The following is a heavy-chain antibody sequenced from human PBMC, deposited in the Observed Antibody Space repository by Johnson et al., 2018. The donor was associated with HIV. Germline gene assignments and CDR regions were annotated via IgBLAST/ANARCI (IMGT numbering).Heavy chain of an antibody. CDR1: GFTFSSYA. CDR2: ISYDGSNK. V-gene: IGHV3-30*04. CDR3: ATFPFDRAAYVGVFDI. Sequence: QVQLVESGGGVVQPGRSLRLSCAASGFTFSSYAMHWVRQAPGKGLEWVAVISYDGSNKYYADSVKGRFTISRDNSKKTLCLQMNSLISEDTAVYYCATFPFDRAAYVGVFDIWGQGTMVTVCS. D-gene: IGHD2-21*01. J-gene: IGHJ3*02.